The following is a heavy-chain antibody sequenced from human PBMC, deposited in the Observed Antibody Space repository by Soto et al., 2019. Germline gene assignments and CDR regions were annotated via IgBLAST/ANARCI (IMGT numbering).Heavy chain of an antibody. V-gene: IGHV1-69*13. CDR3: ARDVTNNCSTPDYHYYGMDF. CDR2: IIPIFGTA. CDR1: GGTFSSYA. Sequence: GASVKVSCKASGGTFSSYAISWVRQAPGQGLEWMGGIIPIFGTANYAQKFQGRVTITADESTSTAYMELSSLRSEDTAVYYCARDVTNNCSTPDYHYYGMDFWGQGTTVTVSS. J-gene: IGHJ6*02. D-gene: IGHD1-20*01.